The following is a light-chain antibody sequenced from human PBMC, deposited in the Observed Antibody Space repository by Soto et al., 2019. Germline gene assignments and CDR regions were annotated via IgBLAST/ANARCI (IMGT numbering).Light chain of an antibody. Sequence: EIVLTQSPVTLSLSPGERATFSCRASQSVSSYLAWYQQKPGRAPRLLIYDASNRATGIPARFSGSGSGTDFTLTISSLEPADFAVYYCQQRSNWPSTFGGGTKVEIK. J-gene: IGKJ4*01. CDR3: QQRSNWPST. CDR2: DAS. V-gene: IGKV3-11*01. CDR1: QSVSSY.